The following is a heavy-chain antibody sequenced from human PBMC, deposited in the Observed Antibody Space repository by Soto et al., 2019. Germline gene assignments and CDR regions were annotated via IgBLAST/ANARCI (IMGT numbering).Heavy chain of an antibody. J-gene: IGHJ6*02. CDR3: AREAATTYSSSWPYYYYGMDV. CDR1: GYSFTSYW. D-gene: IGHD6-13*01. CDR2: IYPGDSDT. Sequence: GESLKISCKGSGYSFTSYWIGWVRQMPGKGLEWMGIIYPGDSDTRYSPSFQGQVTISADKSISTAYLQWSSLKASDTAMYYCAREAATTYSSSWPYYYYGMDVWGQGTTVTVS. V-gene: IGHV5-51*01.